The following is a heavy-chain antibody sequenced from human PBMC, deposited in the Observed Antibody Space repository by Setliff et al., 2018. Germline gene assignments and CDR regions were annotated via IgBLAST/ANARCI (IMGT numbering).Heavy chain of an antibody. CDR1: GFTFSTYR. CDR3: ARTCSGSGCYAGLES. D-gene: IGHD2-15*01. V-gene: IGHV3-30*03. CDR2: ILDDGVKK. J-gene: IGHJ4*02. Sequence: LRLSCAASGFTFSTYRMHWVRQAPGKGLEWVAVILDDGVKKYHADSVKGRFTISRDNSKNTLYLQMNSLRPEDTAVYYCARTCSGSGCYAGLESWGQGTPVTV.